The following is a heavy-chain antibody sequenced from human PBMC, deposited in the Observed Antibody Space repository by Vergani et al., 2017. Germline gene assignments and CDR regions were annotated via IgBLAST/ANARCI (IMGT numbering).Heavy chain of an antibody. D-gene: IGHD3-22*01. J-gene: IGHJ3*02. CDR3: AKLTWAMIEPGDAFDI. Sequence: QVQLQESGPGLVKPSETLSLTCTVSGGSISSYYWSWTRQPPGKGLEWNGYIYYSGSTNYNPSLKSRVTISVDTSKNQFSLKLSSVTAADTAVYYCAKLTWAMIEPGDAFDIWGQGTMVTVSS. V-gene: IGHV4-59*01. CDR1: GGSISSYY. CDR2: IYYSGST.